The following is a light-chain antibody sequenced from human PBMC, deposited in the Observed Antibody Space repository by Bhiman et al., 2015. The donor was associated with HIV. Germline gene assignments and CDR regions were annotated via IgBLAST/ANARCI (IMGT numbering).Light chain of an antibody. J-gene: IGLJ1*01. CDR3: TSYAGSINPLYV. CDR2: DVS. V-gene: IGLV2-8*01. Sequence: QSALTQPASVSGSPGQSITISCTGTSSDVGGYNFVSWYQQHPGKAPKLMIYDVSKRPSGVPNRFSGSKSGNTASLTVSGLQAEDEADYYCTSYAGSINPLYVFGTGTKVTVL. CDR1: SSDVGGYNF.